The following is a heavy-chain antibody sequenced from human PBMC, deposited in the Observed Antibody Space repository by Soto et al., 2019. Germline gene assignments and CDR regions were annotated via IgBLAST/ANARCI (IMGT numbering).Heavy chain of an antibody. CDR2: IYYSGST. J-gene: IGHJ6*02. V-gene: IGHV4-30-4*01. Sequence: PSETLSLTCTFSGGSISSGDYYWSWIRQPPGKGLEWIGYIYYSGSTYYNPSLKSRVTISVDTSKNQFSLKLSSVTAADTAVYYCARESFGSGSPSLYGMDVWGQGTTVTVSS. CDR1: GGSISSGDYY. D-gene: IGHD3-10*01. CDR3: ARESFGSGSPSLYGMDV.